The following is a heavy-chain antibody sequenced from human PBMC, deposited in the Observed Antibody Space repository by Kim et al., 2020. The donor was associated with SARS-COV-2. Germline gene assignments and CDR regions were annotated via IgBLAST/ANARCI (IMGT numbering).Heavy chain of an antibody. CDR2: MNPNSGNT. J-gene: IGHJ6*02. CDR3: ARGSKRSIVVVIVPYYYYGMDV. Sequence: ASVKVSCKASGYTFTSYDINWVRQATGQGLEWMGWMNPNSGNTGYAQKFQGRVTMTRNTSISTAYMEPSSLRSEDTAVYYCARGSKRSIVVVIVPYYYYGMDVWGQGTTVTVSS. V-gene: IGHV1-8*01. CDR1: GYTFTSYD. D-gene: IGHD3-22*01.